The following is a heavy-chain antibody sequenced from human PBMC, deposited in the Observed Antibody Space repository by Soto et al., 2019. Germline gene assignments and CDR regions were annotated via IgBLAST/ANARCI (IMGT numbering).Heavy chain of an antibody. CDR1: GLTCSIFG. Sequence: GWSLILSCAASGLTCSIFGMHRVRQKQGKGLEWVAVIWYDGSNKYYADSVKGRFTISRDNSKNTLYLQMNSLRAEDTAVYYCARDLPISPSSVMDFLVKGSTVTVSS. D-gene: IGHD2-2*01. CDR3: ARDLPISPSSVMDF. J-gene: IGHJ6*01. CDR2: IWYDGSNK. V-gene: IGHV3-33*01.